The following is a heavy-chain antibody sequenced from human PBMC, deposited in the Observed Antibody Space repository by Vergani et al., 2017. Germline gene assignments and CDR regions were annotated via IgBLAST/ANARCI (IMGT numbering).Heavy chain of an antibody. CDR2: IYYSGST. J-gene: IGHJ5*02. Sequence: QVQLQESGPGLVKPSETLSLTCTVSGGSISSGGYYWSWIRQHPGKGLEWIGYIYYSGSTYYNPSLKCRVTISVDTSKNQFSLKLSSVTAADTAVYYCASLGGSGSYYNSWFDPWGQGTLVTVSS. CDR3: ASLGGSGSYYNSWFDP. D-gene: IGHD3-10*01. V-gene: IGHV4-31*03. CDR1: GGSISSGGYY.